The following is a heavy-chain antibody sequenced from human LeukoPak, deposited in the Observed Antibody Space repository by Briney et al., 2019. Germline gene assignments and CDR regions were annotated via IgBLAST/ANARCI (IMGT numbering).Heavy chain of an antibody. D-gene: IGHD6-13*01. CDR1: GGSISSSSYY. V-gene: IGHV4-39*07. CDR2: IYYSGST. CDR3: ARGPAAAGYFDY. Sequence: PSETLSLTCTVSGGSISSSSYYWGWIRQPPGKGLEWIGSIYYSGSTYYNPSLKSRVTISVDTSKNQFSLKLSSVTAADTAVYYCARGPAAAGYFDYWGQGALVTVSS. J-gene: IGHJ4*02.